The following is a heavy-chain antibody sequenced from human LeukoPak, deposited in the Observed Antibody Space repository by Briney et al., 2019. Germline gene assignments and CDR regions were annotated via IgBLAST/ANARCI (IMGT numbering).Heavy chain of an antibody. CDR2: ISSRSSTI. CDR3: ARGEDY. J-gene: IGHJ4*02. Sequence: GGSLRLSCAASGFTFHFYSMTWVRQAPGKGLEWVSYISSRSSTIYYTDSVKGRFTVSRDDAKNSLNLQMNSQRDEDTAVYYCARGEDYWGQGTLVTVSS. CDR1: GFTFHFYS. V-gene: IGHV3-48*02.